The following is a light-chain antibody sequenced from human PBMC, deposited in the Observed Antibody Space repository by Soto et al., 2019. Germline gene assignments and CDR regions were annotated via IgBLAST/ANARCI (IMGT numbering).Light chain of an antibody. CDR2: LNSDGSH. Sequence: QLVLTQSPSASASLGASVKLTCTLSSGHSSYAIAWHQQQPEKGPRYLMKLNSDGSHSKGDGIPDRFSGSSSGAERYLTISSLQSEDEADYYCQTWGTGIPWVCGGGTELTVL. CDR1: SGHSSYA. J-gene: IGLJ3*02. V-gene: IGLV4-69*01. CDR3: QTWGTGIPWV.